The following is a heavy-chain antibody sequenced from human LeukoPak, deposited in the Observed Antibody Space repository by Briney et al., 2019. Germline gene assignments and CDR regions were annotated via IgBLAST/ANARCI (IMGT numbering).Heavy chain of an antibody. V-gene: IGHV1-46*01. Sequence: GASVKVSCKASGYTFTSYYMHWVRQAPGQGLEWMGIINPSGGSTSYAQKFQGRVTMTRDTITSTIYMELSSLRSEDTAVYYCARDIYCSGGSCYPGGYFDYWGQGTQVTVSS. CDR1: GYTFTSYY. J-gene: IGHJ4*02. CDR3: ARDIYCSGGSCYPGGYFDY. CDR2: INPSGGST. D-gene: IGHD2-15*01.